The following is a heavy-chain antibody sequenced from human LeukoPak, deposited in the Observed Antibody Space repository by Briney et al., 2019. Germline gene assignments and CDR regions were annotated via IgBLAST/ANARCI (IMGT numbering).Heavy chain of an antibody. V-gene: IGHV4-39*01. CDR1: GGSISSSSYY. D-gene: IGHD2-15*01. CDR2: IYYSGST. Sequence: SETLSLTCTVSGGSISSSSYYWGWIRQPPGKGLEWIGSIYYSGSTYYNPSLKSRVTISVDTSKNQFSLKLSSVTAADTAVYYCARYCSGGSCYSRLFDYWGQGTLVTVSS. CDR3: ARYCSGGSCYSRLFDY. J-gene: IGHJ4*02.